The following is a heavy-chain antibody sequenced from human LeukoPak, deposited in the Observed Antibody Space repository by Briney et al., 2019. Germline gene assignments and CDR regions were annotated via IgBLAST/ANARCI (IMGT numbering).Heavy chain of an antibody. D-gene: IGHD3-3*01. CDR1: GYTFTGYY. J-gene: IGHJ4*02. CDR2: INPNSGGT. Sequence: ASVKVSCKASGYTFTGYYMHWVRQAPGQGLEWMGWINPNSGGTNYAQKFQGRVTMTSDTSISTAYMELTRLRSDDTAVYYCARDREGFLEWLFDYWGQGTLVTVSS. CDR3: ARDREGFLEWLFDY. V-gene: IGHV1-2*02.